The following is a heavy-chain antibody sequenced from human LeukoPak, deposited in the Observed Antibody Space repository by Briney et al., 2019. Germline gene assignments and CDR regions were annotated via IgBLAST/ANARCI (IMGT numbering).Heavy chain of an antibody. V-gene: IGHV4-31*03. Sequence: SQTLSLTCTVSGGSISSGGYYWSWIRQHPGKGLEWIGYTYYSGSTYYNPSLKSRVTISVDTSKNQFSLKLSSVIAADTAVYYCARIRERIFPDYWGQGTLVTVSS. CDR1: GGSISSGGYY. CDR2: TYYSGST. CDR3: ARIRERIFPDY. J-gene: IGHJ4*02. D-gene: IGHD2-15*01.